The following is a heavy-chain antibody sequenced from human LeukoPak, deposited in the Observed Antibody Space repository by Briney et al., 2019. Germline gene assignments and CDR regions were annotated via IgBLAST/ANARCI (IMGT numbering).Heavy chain of an antibody. CDR1: GGTFSSYA. D-gene: IGHD3-10*01. J-gene: IGHJ5*02. CDR3: ARVKGGSGSSSSIISWATGQYRSDNWFDP. V-gene: IGHV1-69*06. CDR2: IIPIFGTA. Sequence: ASVKVSCKASGGTFSSYAISWVRQAPGQGLEWMGGIIPIFGTANYAQKFQGRVTITADKSTSTAYMELSSLRSEDTAAYYCARVKGGSGSSSSIISWATGQYRSDNWFDPWGQGTLVTVAS.